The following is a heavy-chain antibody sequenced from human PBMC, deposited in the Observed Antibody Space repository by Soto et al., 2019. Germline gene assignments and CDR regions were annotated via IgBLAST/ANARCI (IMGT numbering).Heavy chain of an antibody. CDR3: AREFFWSGYYTDY. J-gene: IGHJ4*02. CDR2: ISSSGNTI. CDR1: GFTFSDYY. D-gene: IGHD3-3*01. Sequence: GGSLRLSCAASGFTFSDYYMSWIRQAPGKGLEWVSYISSSGNTIYYADSVKGRFTISRDNAKNSLYLQMSSLRAEDTAVYYCAREFFWSGYYTDYWGQGTLVTVSS. V-gene: IGHV3-11*01.